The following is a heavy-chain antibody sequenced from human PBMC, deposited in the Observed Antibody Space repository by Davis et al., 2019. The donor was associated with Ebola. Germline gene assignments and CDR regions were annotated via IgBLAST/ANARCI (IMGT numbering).Heavy chain of an antibody. CDR2: INWNGGDI. D-gene: IGHD6-13*01. Sequence: SLKISCAASGFSFDEYAMHWVRLGPGKGLEWLSGINWNGGDIGSADSVKGRFTISRDNVKNSVFLQMNSLREEDTALYYCAKGGAAGIAATGTGLDFWGQGTLVTVSS. J-gene: IGHJ4*02. V-gene: IGHV3-9*01. CDR3: AKGGAAGIAATGTGLDF. CDR1: GFSFDEYA.